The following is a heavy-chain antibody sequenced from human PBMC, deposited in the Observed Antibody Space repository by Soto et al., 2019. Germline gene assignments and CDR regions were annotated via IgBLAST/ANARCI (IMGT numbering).Heavy chain of an antibody. D-gene: IGHD2-21*02. CDR1: GYTFTSYY. CDR2: INPSGGST. V-gene: IGHV1-46*01. Sequence: QVQLMQSGAEVKKPGASVTVSCKASGYTFTSYYIHWVRQAPGQGLEWMAIINPSGGSTNYAQKFQGRVTVTRDTSTSTVTMELSSLSSEDTAVYYCARDLTAGDYWGQGTLVTVSS. J-gene: IGHJ4*02. CDR3: ARDLTAGDY.